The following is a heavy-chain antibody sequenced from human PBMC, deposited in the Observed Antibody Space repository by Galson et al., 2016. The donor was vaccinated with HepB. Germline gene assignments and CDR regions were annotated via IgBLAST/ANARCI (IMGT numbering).Heavy chain of an antibody. Sequence: SLRLSCAASGFTFISYGMHWVRQAPGKGLEWVAVISYDGSNKYYVDSVKGHFTISRYNSKTTLYLQMDSLRPADTAIHYCANIDCGKNCPPDYWGQGTLVTVCS. D-gene: IGHD2-21*02. CDR3: ANIDCGKNCPPDY. J-gene: IGHJ4*02. V-gene: IGHV3-30*18. CDR2: ISYDGSNK. CDR1: GFTFISYG.